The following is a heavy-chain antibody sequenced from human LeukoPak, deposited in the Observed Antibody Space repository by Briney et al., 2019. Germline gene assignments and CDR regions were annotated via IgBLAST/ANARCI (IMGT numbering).Heavy chain of an antibody. CDR2: ITDNGGIT. V-gene: IGHV3-23*01. Sequence: PGGSLRLSCAASGFTLRNSAMSWVRQAPGKGLEWVSGITDNGGITYYAYADSVKGRFTISRDKSENMLYLQMNSLRAEDTATYYCAKDSVASSPSYSSSAYYLGSDYWGQGTLVTVSS. CDR3: AKDSVASSPSYSSSAYYLGSDY. CDR1: GFTLRNSA. J-gene: IGHJ4*02. D-gene: IGHD3-22*01.